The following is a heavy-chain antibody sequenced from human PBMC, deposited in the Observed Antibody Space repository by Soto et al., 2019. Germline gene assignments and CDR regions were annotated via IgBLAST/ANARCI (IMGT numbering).Heavy chain of an antibody. CDR2: IVVGSNNT. J-gene: IGHJ4*01. CDR1: GFTFTGPA. V-gene: IGHV1-58*01. D-gene: IGHD3-22*01. CDR3: AADLYDSADVKALGVY. Sequence: ASVKVSCKASGFTFTGPAVQSARQARGQRLEWIGWIVVGSNNTNYAQKFQERVTITRDMSTSTAYMELSSLRSEDTAVYYRAADLYDSADVKALGVYWGQGILVTVSS.